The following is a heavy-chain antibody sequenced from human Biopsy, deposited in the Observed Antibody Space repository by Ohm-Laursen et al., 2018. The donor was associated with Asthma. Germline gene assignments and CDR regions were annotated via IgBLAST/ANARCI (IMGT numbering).Heavy chain of an antibody. Sequence: VASVKVSCKASGYTVTRYAINWVRQAPGQGLEWMGWINTNTGNPTYAQGFTGRFVFSLDTSVNTAHLQISNLKAEDTAVYYCARMISYYHEMRDPCFDYWGQGTLVTVSS. CDR3: ARMISYYHEMRDPCFDY. D-gene: IGHD3-22*01. V-gene: IGHV7-4-1*02. J-gene: IGHJ4*02. CDR1: GYTVTRYA. CDR2: INTNTGNP.